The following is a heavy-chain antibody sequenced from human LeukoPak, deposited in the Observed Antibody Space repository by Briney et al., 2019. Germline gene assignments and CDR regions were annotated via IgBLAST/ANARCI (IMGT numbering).Heavy chain of an antibody. V-gene: IGHV1-8*03. CDR1: GYTFTSYD. J-gene: IGHJ3*02. Sequence: ASVKVSCKASGYTFTSYDINWVRQATGQGLEWMGWMNPNSGNTGYAQKFQGRVTITRNTSISTAYMELSSLRSEDTALYYCAKDRPDYYETSGPLEGDALDIWGQGTNVIVSS. CDR3: AKDRPDYYETSGPLEGDALDI. D-gene: IGHD3-22*01. CDR2: MNPNSGNT.